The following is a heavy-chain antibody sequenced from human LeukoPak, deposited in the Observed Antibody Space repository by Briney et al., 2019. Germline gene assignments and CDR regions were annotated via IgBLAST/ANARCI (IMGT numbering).Heavy chain of an antibody. D-gene: IGHD4-17*01. J-gene: IGHJ4*02. CDR2: ISGSGGST. CDR1: GFTFSSYA. CDR3: AKDRARATVTTFDY. Sequence: GGSLRLSCAASGFTFSSYAMSWVRQAPGKGLEWVSAISGSGGSTYYADSVKGRFTISRDNSKNTLYLQMYSLRAEDTAVYYCAKDRARATVTTFDYWGQGTLVTVSS. V-gene: IGHV3-23*01.